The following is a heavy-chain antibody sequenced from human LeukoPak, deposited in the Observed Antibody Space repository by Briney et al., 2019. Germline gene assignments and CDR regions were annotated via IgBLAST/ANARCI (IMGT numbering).Heavy chain of an antibody. CDR1: GGSFSGYY. CDR3: AKDQGLLWFGELFGYFDY. V-gene: IGHV3-23*01. CDR2: ISGSGGST. Sequence: ETLSLTCAVYGGSFSGYYWSWVRQAPGKGLEWVSAISGSGGSTYYADSVKGRFTISRDNSKNTLYLQMNSLRAEDTAVYYCAKDQGLLWFGELFGYFDYWGQGTLVTVSS. J-gene: IGHJ4*02. D-gene: IGHD3-10*01.